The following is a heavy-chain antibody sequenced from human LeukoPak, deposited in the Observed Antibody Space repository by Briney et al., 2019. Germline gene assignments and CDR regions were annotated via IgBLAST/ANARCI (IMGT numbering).Heavy chain of an antibody. J-gene: IGHJ5*02. CDR3: VIDFQYRTP. Sequence: GGSLRLSCAASGFTFGSYWMHWVRQAPGKGLLWVSGINTDGRDTRYADSVKGRFTSSRDNAKNTLYLQMDSLRAEDTAVYYYVIDFQYRTPWGQGTLVTVSS. D-gene: IGHD2/OR15-2a*01. V-gene: IGHV3-74*01. CDR1: GFTFGSYW. CDR2: INTDGRDT.